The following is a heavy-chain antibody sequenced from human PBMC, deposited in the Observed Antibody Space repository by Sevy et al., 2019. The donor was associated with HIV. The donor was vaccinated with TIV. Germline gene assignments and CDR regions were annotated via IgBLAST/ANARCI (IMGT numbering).Heavy chain of an antibody. CDR1: GFTFKNYW. D-gene: IGHD3-10*01. J-gene: IGHJ4*02. CDR2: MKPDGSEK. Sequence: GESLKISCVASGFTFKNYWLNWVRQAPGKGLEWVANMKPDGSEKYYSDSVKGRFTISRDNAKNSLFLQMNSLRVEDTAVYYCARSDEDGPQLVWYGELLSNFDYWGQGNLVTVSS. V-gene: IGHV3-7*01. CDR3: ARSDEDGPQLVWYGELLSNFDY.